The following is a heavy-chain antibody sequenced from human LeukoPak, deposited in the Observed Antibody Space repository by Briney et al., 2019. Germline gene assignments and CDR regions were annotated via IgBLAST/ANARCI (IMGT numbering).Heavy chain of an antibody. CDR3: VTYYYGSSAPKRNY. J-gene: IGHJ4*02. Sequence: KSSETLSLTCTVSGVSISSSSYYWGWIRQPPGKGLEWIGSIYYSGSTYYNPSLKSRVTISVDTSKNQFSLKLSSVTAADTAVYYCVTYYYGSSAPKRNYWGQGILVTVSS. CDR2: IYYSGST. D-gene: IGHD3-22*01. CDR1: GVSISSSSYY. V-gene: IGHV4-39*01.